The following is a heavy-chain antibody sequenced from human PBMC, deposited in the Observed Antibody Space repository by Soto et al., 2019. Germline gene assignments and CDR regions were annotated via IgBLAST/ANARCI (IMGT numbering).Heavy chain of an antibody. CDR2: VSSGGSTT. CDR1: GFTLSNYA. J-gene: IGHJ5*02. CDR3: ARGVSSSSSPLAS. Sequence: PGGSLRLSCAASGFTLSNYAMTWVRQAPGKGLEWVSAVSSGGSTTFYADSVKGRFTISRDNSKNTLALQMNSLRAEDTAVYYCARGVSSSSSPLASWGQGTLVTGSS. V-gene: IGHV3-23*01. D-gene: IGHD2-2*01.